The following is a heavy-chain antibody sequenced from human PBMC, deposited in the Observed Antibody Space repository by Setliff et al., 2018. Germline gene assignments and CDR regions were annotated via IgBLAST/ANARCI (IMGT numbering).Heavy chain of an antibody. V-gene: IGHV5-51*01. CDR1: GYSFSTYW. J-gene: IGHJ4*02. D-gene: IGHD4-17*01. CDR3: ARTTYSVYFDY. Sequence: GESLKISCKGSGYSFSTYWIGWVRQVPGKGLEWMGIIYPGDSDTRYSPSFQGQVTISADKSIGTAYLQWSSLKASDTAMYYCARTTYSVYFDYWGQGALVTVSS. CDR2: IYPGDSDT.